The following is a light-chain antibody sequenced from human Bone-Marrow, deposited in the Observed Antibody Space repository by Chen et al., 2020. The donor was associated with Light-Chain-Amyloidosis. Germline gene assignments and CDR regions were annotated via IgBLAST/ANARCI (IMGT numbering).Light chain of an antibody. Sequence: EIVLTHPPGTLSLSPGEGANLSCRASQTISSNYLTWYQQKFGQAPRLLIYGSSSRATGIPDRFTGSGSGTDFTLTINRLEPEDFAMYYCQQYGTSPLTFGGGTKVEIK. J-gene: IGKJ4*01. V-gene: IGKV3-20*01. CDR1: QTISSNY. CDR3: QQYGTSPLT. CDR2: GSS.